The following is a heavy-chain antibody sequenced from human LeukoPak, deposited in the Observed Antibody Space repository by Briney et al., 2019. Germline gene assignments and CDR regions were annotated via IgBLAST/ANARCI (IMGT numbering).Heavy chain of an antibody. CDR3: ARQGYCSSTSCYIGWFDP. CDR1: GGSFSGYY. D-gene: IGHD2-2*02. CDR2: INHSGST. J-gene: IGHJ5*02. Sequence: SETLSLTCAVYGGSFSGYYWSWIRQPPGKGLEWIGEINHSGSTYYNPSLKSRVTISVDTSKNQFSLKLSSVTAADTAVYYCARQGYCSSTSCYIGWFDPWGQGTLVTVSS. V-gene: IGHV4-34*01.